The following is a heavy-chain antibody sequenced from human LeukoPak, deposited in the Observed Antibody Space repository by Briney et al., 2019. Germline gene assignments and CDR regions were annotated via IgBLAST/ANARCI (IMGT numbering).Heavy chain of an antibody. CDR1: GFTFSSYA. V-gene: IGHV3-23*01. CDR2: ISGSGGST. J-gene: IGHJ5*02. CDR3: AKDREEQLQTNWFDP. D-gene: IGHD6-6*01. Sequence: PGGSLRLSCAASGFTFSSYAMSWVRQALGKGLEWVSAISGSGGSTYYADSVKGRFTISRDNSKNTLYLQMNSLRAEDTAVYYCAKDREEQLQTNWFDPWGQGTLVTVSS.